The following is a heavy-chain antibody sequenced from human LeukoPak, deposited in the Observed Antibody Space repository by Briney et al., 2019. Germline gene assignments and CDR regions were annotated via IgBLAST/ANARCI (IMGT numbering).Heavy chain of an antibody. V-gene: IGHV3-21*01. Sequence: GGPLRLSCVACGFTFSSYSMNWVRQAPGKGLEWVSSISSSSSYIYYADSVKGRFTISRDNAKNSLYLQMNSLRAEDTAVYYCARDKYGSFDYWGQGTLVTVSS. D-gene: IGHD3-10*01. CDR1: GFTFSSYS. CDR2: ISSSSSYI. J-gene: IGHJ4*02. CDR3: ARDKYGSFDY.